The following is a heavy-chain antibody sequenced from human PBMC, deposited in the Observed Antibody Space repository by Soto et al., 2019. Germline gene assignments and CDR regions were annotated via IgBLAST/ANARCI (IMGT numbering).Heavy chain of an antibody. CDR2: ISGSGGST. CDR1: GFTFSSYA. V-gene: IGHV3-23*01. D-gene: IGHD3-3*01. CDR3: ANAVYLEWSPKEGMDV. Sequence: PGGSLRLSCAASGFTFSSYAMSWVRQAPGKGLEWVSAISGSGGSTYYADSVKGRFTISRDNSKNTLYLQMNSLRAEDTAVYYCANAVYLEWSPKEGMDVWGQGTTVTVSS. J-gene: IGHJ6*02.